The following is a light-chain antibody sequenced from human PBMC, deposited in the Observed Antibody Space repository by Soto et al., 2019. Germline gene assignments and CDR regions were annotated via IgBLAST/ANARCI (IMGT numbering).Light chain of an antibody. CDR3: QQYNTYSPERT. V-gene: IGKV1-5*01. J-gene: IGKJ1*01. CDR2: DAS. CDR1: QSIGRW. Sequence: DIQMTQSPSTLSAFVGDRVTITCRASQSIGRWLAWYQQKPGKAPKLLIYDASSLESGVPSRFSGRGSGTEFTLTISSLQPDDFATYYCQQYNTYSPERTFGQGTRWIS.